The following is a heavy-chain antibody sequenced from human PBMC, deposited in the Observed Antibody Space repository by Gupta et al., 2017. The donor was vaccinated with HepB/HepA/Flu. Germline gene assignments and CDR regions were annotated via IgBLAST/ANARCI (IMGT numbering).Heavy chain of an antibody. CDR3: AREIGGGPSGAFNI. D-gene: IGHD1-26*01. J-gene: IGHJ3*02. Sequence: EVQLVESGGGRVQPGGSLRRSCAATRFTFSRYYMIWVRQAPGKGLEWASGISGSGGARWYADSVKGRFTVSRDNAKNSLYLQMNSLRVEDTAIYYCAREIGGGPSGAFNIWGQGTMVIVSS. CDR2: ISGSGGAR. CDR1: RFTFSRYY. V-gene: IGHV3-48*03.